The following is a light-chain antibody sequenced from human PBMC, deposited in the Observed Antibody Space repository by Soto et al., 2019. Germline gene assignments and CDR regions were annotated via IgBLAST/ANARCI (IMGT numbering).Light chain of an antibody. CDR3: QQYNTYAT. Sequence: EIVMTQSPATLSVSPGERATLCCRASQSISTNLAWYQQKAGQAPRLLIYGASTRATGIPARFSGSGSGTEFTLTISSLQPDDFATYYCQQYNTYATFGQGTKVDIK. CDR1: QSISTN. V-gene: IGKV3-15*01. CDR2: GAS. J-gene: IGKJ1*01.